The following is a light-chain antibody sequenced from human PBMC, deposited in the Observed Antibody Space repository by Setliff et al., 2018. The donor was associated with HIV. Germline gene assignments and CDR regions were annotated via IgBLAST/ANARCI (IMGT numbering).Light chain of an antibody. CDR3: CSYAGTYTYA. Sequence: QSALTQPPSVSGSPGQSVTISCTGTSSDIGVYNYVSWYQQHPGRAPKLMIYDVNKRPSGVPGRFSGSKSGNAASLTISGLRAEDEADYYCCSYAGTYTYAFGTGTKV. J-gene: IGLJ1*01. CDR1: SSDIGVYNY. CDR2: DVN. V-gene: IGLV2-11*01.